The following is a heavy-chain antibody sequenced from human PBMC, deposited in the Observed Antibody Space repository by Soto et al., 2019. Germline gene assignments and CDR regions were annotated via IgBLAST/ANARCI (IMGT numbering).Heavy chain of an antibody. Sequence: QVQLVQSGAEVKKPGASVKVSCKASGYTFTSYGISWVRQAPGLGLEWMGWISAYNGNTNYAQKLQGRVTMTTDTSTSTAYMELRSLRSDDTAVYYCARDTGTTGPYYYYYMDVWGKGTTVTVSS. D-gene: IGHD1-1*01. CDR2: ISAYNGNT. CDR1: GYTFTSYG. CDR3: ARDTGTTGPYYYYYMDV. V-gene: IGHV1-18*01. J-gene: IGHJ6*03.